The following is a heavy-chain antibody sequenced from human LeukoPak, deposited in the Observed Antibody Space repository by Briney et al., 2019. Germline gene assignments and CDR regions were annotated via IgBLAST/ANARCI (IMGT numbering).Heavy chain of an antibody. CDR2: ISSSGSTI. V-gene: IGHV3-11*01. CDR3: AGTPSMIVVVTPYYFDY. J-gene: IGHJ4*02. Sequence: PGGSLRLSCAASGFTFSDYYMSWIRQAPGKGLEWVSYISSSGSTIYYADSVKGRFTISRDNAKNSLYLQMNSLRAEDTAVYYCAGTPSMIVVVTPYYFDYWGQGTLVTVSS. CDR1: GFTFSDYY. D-gene: IGHD3-22*01.